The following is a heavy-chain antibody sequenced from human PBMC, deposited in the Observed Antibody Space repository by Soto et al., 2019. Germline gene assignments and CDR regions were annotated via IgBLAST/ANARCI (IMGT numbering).Heavy chain of an antibody. D-gene: IGHD2-2*01. CDR2: IYYSGST. V-gene: IGHV4-30-4*01. Sequence: SETLSLTCTVSGGSISSGDYYWSWIRQPPGKGLEWIGYIYYSGSTYYNPSLKSRVTISVDTSKNQFSLKLSSVTAADTAVYYCATSIVVVPKYFDYWGQGTLVTVSS. CDR3: ATSIVVVPKYFDY. J-gene: IGHJ4*02. CDR1: GGSISSGDYY.